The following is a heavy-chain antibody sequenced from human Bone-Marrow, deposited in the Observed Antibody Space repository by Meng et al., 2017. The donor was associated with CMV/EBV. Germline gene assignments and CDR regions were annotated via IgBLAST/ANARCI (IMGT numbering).Heavy chain of an antibody. CDR1: GGTFSSYA. CDR2: IIPIFGTA. V-gene: IGHV1-69*05. Sequence: SVKVSCKASGGTFSSYAISWVRQAPGQGLEWMGGIIPIFGTANYAQKFQGRVTITTNESTSTAYMELSSLRSEDTAVYYCARAVAGTNYYYYGMDVWGQGTTVTVSS. CDR3: ARAVAGTNYYYYGMDV. J-gene: IGHJ6*02. D-gene: IGHD1-1*01.